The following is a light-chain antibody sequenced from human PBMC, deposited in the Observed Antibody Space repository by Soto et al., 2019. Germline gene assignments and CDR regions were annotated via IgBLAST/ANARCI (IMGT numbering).Light chain of an antibody. CDR2: GAS. CDR1: QTISGT. V-gene: IGKV3-11*01. Sequence: EIVMTQSPATLSVSPGGRATLSCRASQTISGTVAWYQQKVGQAPRLLIYGASNRATDIPDRFSGRGSGTDFTLTISSLEPEDFAVYYCQQRSNWPPSFGQGTRLEIK. J-gene: IGKJ5*01. CDR3: QQRSNWPPS.